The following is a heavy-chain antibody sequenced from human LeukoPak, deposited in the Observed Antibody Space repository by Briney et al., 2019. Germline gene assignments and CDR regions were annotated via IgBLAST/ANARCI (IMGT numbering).Heavy chain of an antibody. V-gene: IGHV3-30*18. J-gene: IGHJ2*01. Sequence: PGGSLRLSCAASGFTFSSYGMHWVRQAPGKGLEWVAIISYDGSNKYYADSVQGRFTISRDNSKNTLYLQVNSLRAEDTAVYYCAKDLGGGSGCYDLWGRGTLVTVSS. CDR3: AKDLGGGSGCYDL. CDR2: ISYDGSNK. D-gene: IGHD6-19*01. CDR1: GFTFSSYG.